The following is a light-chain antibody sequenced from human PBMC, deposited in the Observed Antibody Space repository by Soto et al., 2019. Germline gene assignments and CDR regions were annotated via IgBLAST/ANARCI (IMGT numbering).Light chain of an antibody. V-gene: IGKV3-20*01. CDR3: QHHCKSPQT. J-gene: IGKJ1*01. CDR1: QSLLHSDGKNY. Sequence: TPPPVSLSFPPGQPAAISCTPRQSLLHSDGKNYLAWYQQKPGQAPRLLIYGASSRATGIPNRFSGSGSGTDFTLTISRLEPEDFAVYYCQHHCKSPQTFGQGSKVDI. CDR2: GAS.